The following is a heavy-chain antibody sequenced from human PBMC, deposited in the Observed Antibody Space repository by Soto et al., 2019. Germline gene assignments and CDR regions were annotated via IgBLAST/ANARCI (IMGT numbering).Heavy chain of an antibody. D-gene: IGHD3-10*01. CDR3: ARDHDYGSGPTTRGMDV. Sequence: PGGSLRLSCAASGFTFSSYWMHWVRQAPGKGLVWVSRINSDGSSTSYADSVKGRFTISRDNAKNTLYLQMNSLRAEDTAVYYCARDHDYGSGPTTRGMDVWGQGTTVTVSS. CDR2: INSDGSST. J-gene: IGHJ6*02. V-gene: IGHV3-74*01. CDR1: GFTFSSYW.